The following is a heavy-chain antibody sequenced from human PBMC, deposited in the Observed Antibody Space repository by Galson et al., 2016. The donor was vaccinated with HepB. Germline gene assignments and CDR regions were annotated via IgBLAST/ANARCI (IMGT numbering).Heavy chain of an antibody. CDR2: IIVGGAHT. CDR3: AREGSSGGGVFEY. CDR1: GYTFTSNS. D-gene: IGHD3-10*01. V-gene: IGHV1-3*01. J-gene: IGHJ4*02. Sequence: SVKVSCKASGYTFTSNSMHWMRQAPGQRLEWMGWIIVGGAHTNYSPTFQGRLTITSDTSARTVYMELSSLTSEDTAVYYCAREGSSGGGVFEYGGQGTLVTVSS.